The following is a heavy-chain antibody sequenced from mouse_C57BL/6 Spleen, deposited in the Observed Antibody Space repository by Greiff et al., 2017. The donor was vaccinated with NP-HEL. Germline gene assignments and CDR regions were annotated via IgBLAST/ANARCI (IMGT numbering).Heavy chain of an antibody. CDR3: ARDYYGSSTGFAY. CDR1: GYAFSSSW. CDR2: IYPGDGDT. J-gene: IGHJ3*01. V-gene: IGHV1-82*01. Sequence: QVQLQQSGPELVKPGASVKISCKASGYAFSSSWMNWVKQRPGKGLEWIGRIYPGDGDTNYNGKFKGKATLTADKSSSTAYMQLSSLTSEDSAVYFGARDYYGSSTGFAYGGQGTLVTVSA. D-gene: IGHD1-1*01.